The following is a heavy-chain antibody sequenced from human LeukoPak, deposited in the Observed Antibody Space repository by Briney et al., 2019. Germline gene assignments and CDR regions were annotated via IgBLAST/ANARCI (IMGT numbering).Heavy chain of an antibody. D-gene: IGHD6-19*01. Sequence: GSSVKVSCKASGGTFSDHAVSWVRQAPGQGLEWMGRIIPLIGIRSYAQKFQDRVTISTGKSTNTAYMEVSTLRSEDTAVYYCAIIGVGGVDPFDSWGQGTLVTVSS. CDR2: IIPLIGIR. V-gene: IGHV1-69*04. CDR1: GGTFSDHA. CDR3: AIIGVGGVDPFDS. J-gene: IGHJ4*02.